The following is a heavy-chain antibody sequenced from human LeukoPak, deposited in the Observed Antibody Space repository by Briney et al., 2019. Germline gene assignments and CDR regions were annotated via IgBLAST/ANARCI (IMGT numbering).Heavy chain of an antibody. CDR2: ISWNSGSI. V-gene: IGHV3-9*01. Sequence: GGSLRLSCAASGFTFSSYAMSWVRQAPGKGLEWVSGISWNSGSIGYADSVKGRFTISRDNAKNSLYLQMNSLRAEDTALYYCARGLSWTSTFDYWGQGTLVTVSS. J-gene: IGHJ4*02. D-gene: IGHD2-2*01. CDR3: ARGLSWTSTFDY. CDR1: GFTFSSYA.